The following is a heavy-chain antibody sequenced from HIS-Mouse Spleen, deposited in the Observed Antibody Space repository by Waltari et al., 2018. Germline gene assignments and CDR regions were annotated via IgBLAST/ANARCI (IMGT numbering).Heavy chain of an antibody. CDR1: EYTFSGYY. CDR3: ARSPRGGSIRGFDP. CDR2: INPNRGGT. Sequence: QVQLVQSGAEVKKTGASLKVSCKASEYTFSGYYMHWVRQAPGQGLEWMGWINPNRGGTTYEQKSPGRVPMPRDTSISTAYMELSRLRSDDTAVYYCARSPRGGSIRGFDPWGQGTLVTVSS. D-gene: IGHD1-26*01. V-gene: IGHV1-2*02. J-gene: IGHJ5*02.